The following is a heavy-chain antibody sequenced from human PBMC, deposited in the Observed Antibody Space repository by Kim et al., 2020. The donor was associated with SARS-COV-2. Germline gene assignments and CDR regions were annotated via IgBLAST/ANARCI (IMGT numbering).Heavy chain of an antibody. J-gene: IGHJ5*02. D-gene: IGHD2-15*01. CDR3: ARGVVVVAADWFDP. V-gene: IGHV1-2*02. Sequence: AQKFQGRVTMTRDTSISTAYMELSRLRSDDTAVYYCARGVVVVAADWFDPWGQGTLVTVSS.